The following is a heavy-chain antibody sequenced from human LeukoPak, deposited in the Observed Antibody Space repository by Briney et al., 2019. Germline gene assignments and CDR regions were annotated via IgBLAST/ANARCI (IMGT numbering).Heavy chain of an antibody. D-gene: IGHD2-2*01. V-gene: IGHV3-21*01. Sequence: GGSLRLSCAASGFTFSSYSMNWVRQAPGKGLEWVSSISSTSSYIFYADSVKGRFTISRDNAKNSLYLQMNSLRGEDTAVYYCASLKGYCSSTSCYGNGMDVWGQGTTVTVSS. CDR3: ASLKGYCSSTSCYGNGMDV. CDR1: GFTFSSYS. J-gene: IGHJ6*02. CDR2: ISSTSSYI.